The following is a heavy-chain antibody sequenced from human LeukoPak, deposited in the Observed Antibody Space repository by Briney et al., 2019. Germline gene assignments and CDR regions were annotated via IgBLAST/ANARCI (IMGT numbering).Heavy chain of an antibody. CDR1: GFTFSSYA. J-gene: IGHJ4*02. D-gene: IGHD6-13*01. V-gene: IGHV3-30-3*02. CDR3: AKWSDSRLYSSSPGYFDY. Sequence: GGSLRLSCAASGFTFSSYAMHWVRQAPGKGLEWVAVISYDGSNKYYADSVKGRFTISRDNSKNTLYLQMNSLRAEDTAVYYCAKWSDSRLYSSSPGYFDYWGQGTLVTVSS. CDR2: ISYDGSNK.